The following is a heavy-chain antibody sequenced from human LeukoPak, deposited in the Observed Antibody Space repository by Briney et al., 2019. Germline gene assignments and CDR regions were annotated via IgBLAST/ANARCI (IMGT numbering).Heavy chain of an antibody. V-gene: IGHV1-69*13. J-gene: IGHJ1*01. CDR3: ARAPQDIVVVPAPFAEYFQH. Sequence: SVKVSCKASGGTFSSYAISWVRQAPGQGLEWMGGIIPIFGTANYAQKFQGRVTITADESTSTAYMKLSSLRSEDTAVYYCARAPQDIVVVPAPFAEYFQHWGQAPWSPSPQ. CDR2: IIPIFGTA. D-gene: IGHD2-2*01. CDR1: GGTFSSYA.